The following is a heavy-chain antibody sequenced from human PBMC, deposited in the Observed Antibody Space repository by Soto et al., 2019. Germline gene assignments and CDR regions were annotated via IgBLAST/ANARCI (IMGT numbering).Heavy chain of an antibody. CDR1: GGSIGSGGYY. D-gene: IGHD3-3*01. J-gene: IGHJ4*02. CDR2: IYYSGST. V-gene: IGHV4-31*03. CDR3: AREPSDFSAGNGDY. Sequence: QVQLQESGPGLVKPSQTLSLTCTVSGGSIGSGGYYWSWIRQHPGKGLEWIGYIYYSGSTYYNPSLKSRVTISVDTSKNQFSLKLSSVTAADTAVYYCAREPSDFSAGNGDYWGQGTLVTVSS.